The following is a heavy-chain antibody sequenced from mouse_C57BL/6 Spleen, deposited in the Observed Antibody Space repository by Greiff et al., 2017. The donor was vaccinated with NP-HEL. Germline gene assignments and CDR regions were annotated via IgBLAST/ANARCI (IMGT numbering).Heavy chain of an antibody. Sequence: QVQLQQSGPELVKPGASVKISCKASGYAFSSSWMNWVKQRPGKGLEWIGRIYPGDGATNYTGKFKGTATLTADKSYSTAYMQRSSRTSEDPAVYFGERETTVVARGDYWGQGTTLTVSS. V-gene: IGHV1-82*01. J-gene: IGHJ2*01. CDR2: IYPGDGAT. CDR1: GYAFSSSW. CDR3: ERETTVVARGDY. D-gene: IGHD1-1*01.